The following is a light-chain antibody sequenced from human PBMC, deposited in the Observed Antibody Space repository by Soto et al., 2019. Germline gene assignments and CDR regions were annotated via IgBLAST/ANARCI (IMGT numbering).Light chain of an antibody. CDR1: QSVSSI. V-gene: IGKV3-15*01. CDR3: HQYNNSPPWT. J-gene: IGKJ1*01. CDR2: GAS. Sequence: EVVMTQSPATLSVSPGKRSTLSCRASQSVSSILAWYQQKPGQAPRLLIYGASTRATGIPARFSGSGSGTEFTLTISSLQAEDFAVYYCHQYNNSPPWTFGQGTKVEIK.